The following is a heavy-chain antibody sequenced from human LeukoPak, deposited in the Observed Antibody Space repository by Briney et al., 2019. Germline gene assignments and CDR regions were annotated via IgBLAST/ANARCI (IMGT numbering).Heavy chain of an antibody. CDR1: GYTFTGYY. V-gene: IGHV1-2*02. CDR2: INPNSGGT. J-gene: IGHJ3*02. D-gene: IGHD2-2*01. CDR3: ARGPIVVVPAEDAFDI. Sequence: ASVKVSCKASGYTFTGYYMHWVRQAPGQGLEWMGWINPNSGGTNYAQKFQGRVTMTRDTSISTAYMELSRLRSDDTAVYYCARGPIVVVPAEDAFDIWGQGTMVTVSS.